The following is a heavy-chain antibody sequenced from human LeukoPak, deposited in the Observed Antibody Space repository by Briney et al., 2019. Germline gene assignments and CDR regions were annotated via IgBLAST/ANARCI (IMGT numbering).Heavy chain of an antibody. Sequence: SETLSLTCAVYGGSFIGYYWSWIRQPPGKGLEWIGEINHFGSTNYNPSLKSRVTISIDTSKNQFSLKLSSVTAADTAVYYCARDFPYSYGVPRDYWGQGTLVTVSS. V-gene: IGHV4-34*01. CDR2: INHFGST. CDR3: ARDFPYSYGVPRDY. J-gene: IGHJ4*02. CDR1: GGSFIGYY. D-gene: IGHD5-18*01.